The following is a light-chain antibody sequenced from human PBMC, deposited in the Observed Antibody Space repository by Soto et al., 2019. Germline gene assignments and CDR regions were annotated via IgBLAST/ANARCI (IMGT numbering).Light chain of an antibody. CDR1: SSDIGSYNS. V-gene: IGLV2-14*01. CDR3: SSYTSSSTAV. Sequence: QSALTQPASVSGSPGQSITISCSGTSSDIGSYNSVSWYQQHPGKAPKLMIYEVSNRPSGVSNRFSGSKSGNTASLTISGLQAEDEADYYCSSYTSSSTAVFGGGTKLTVL. J-gene: IGLJ3*02. CDR2: EVS.